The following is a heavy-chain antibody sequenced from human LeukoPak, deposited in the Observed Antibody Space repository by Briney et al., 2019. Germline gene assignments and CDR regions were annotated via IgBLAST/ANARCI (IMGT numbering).Heavy chain of an antibody. J-gene: IGHJ6*02. CDR2: ISYDGSNR. CDR1: GFTFSSCD. V-gene: IGHV3-30*03. Sequence: GGSLRLSCAASGFTFSSCDVHWVRQAPGKGLEWVAVISYDGSNRYYADSVKGRFAISRDNSKSTLYLQMNSLRTEDTSVYYCATGESSYYYYYAMHSWGQGTTVTVSS. CDR3: ATGESSYYYYYAMHS. D-gene: IGHD2-21*01.